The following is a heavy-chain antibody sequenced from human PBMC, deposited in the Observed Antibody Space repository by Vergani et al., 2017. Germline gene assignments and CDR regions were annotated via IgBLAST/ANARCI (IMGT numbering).Heavy chain of an antibody. CDR1: GGTFSSYA. J-gene: IGHJ6*02. CDR3: ASFPARKSGYVTRYYYYGMDV. V-gene: IGHV1-69*17. D-gene: IGHD3-3*01. CDR2: IIPIFGIA. Sequence: QVQLVQSGAEVKKPGSSVKVSCKASGGTFSSYAISWVRQAPGQGLEWMGVIIPIFGIANSAQKFQGRVTITADKSTSTAYMELSSLRSEDTAVYYCASFPARKSGYVTRYYYYGMDVWGQGTTVTVSS.